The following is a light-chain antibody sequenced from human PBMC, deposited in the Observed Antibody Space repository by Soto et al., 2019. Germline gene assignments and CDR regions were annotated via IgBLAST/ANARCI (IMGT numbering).Light chain of an antibody. J-gene: IGKJ1*01. CDR2: DAS. Sequence: DIQMTQSPSTLSASVGDRVTITCRASQSISSWLAWYQQKPGKAPKLLICDASTLESGVPSRFSGSGSGTEFTLTISSLQPDDFATYYCQQYNTYQGTFGPGTKVDIK. CDR3: QQYNTYQGT. V-gene: IGKV1-5*01. CDR1: QSISSW.